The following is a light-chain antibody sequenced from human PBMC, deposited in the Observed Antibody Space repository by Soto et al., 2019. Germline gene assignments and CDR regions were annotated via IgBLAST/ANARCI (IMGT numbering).Light chain of an antibody. J-gene: IGKJ1*01. Sequence: DIQMTQSPSTLSASVGDRVTITCRASQSITNWLAWYQQKPGKAPKVLIYDASSLESGVPSRFSGSGSGTEFTLNLSSLQPDDFATYYCQQYNTLATVGQGTKVEIK. V-gene: IGKV1-5*01. CDR2: DAS. CDR1: QSITNW. CDR3: QQYNTLAT.